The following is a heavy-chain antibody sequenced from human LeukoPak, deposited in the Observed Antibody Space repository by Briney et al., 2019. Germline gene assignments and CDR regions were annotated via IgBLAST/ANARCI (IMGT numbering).Heavy chain of an antibody. D-gene: IGHD1-14*01. J-gene: IGHJ3*02. CDR1: GYTFNSYA. CDR2: INTNTGNP. Sequence: ASVKVSCKASGYTFNSYAMIWVRQAPGQGLEWMGWINTNTGNPTYAQGFTGRFVFSLDTSVSTAYLQISSLKAEDTAVYYCARRGVQPLDAFDIWGQGTMVTVSS. CDR3: ARRGVQPLDAFDI. V-gene: IGHV7-4-1*02.